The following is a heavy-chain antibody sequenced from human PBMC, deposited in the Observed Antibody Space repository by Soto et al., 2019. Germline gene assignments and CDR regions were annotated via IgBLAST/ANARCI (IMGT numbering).Heavy chain of an antibody. CDR3: TTYNWGSGDAFDI. CDR1: GFTFSNAW. D-gene: IGHD1-1*01. CDR2: IKSKTDGGTT. Sequence: GGSLRLSCAASGFTFSNAWMSWVRQAPGKGLEWVGRIKSKTDGGTTDYAAPVKGRFTISRDDSKNTLYLQMNSLKTEDTAVYYCTTYNWGSGDAFDIWGQGTMVTVSS. V-gene: IGHV3-15*01. J-gene: IGHJ3*02.